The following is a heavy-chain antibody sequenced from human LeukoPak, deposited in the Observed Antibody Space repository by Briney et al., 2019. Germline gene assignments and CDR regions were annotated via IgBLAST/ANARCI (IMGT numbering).Heavy chain of an antibody. CDR1: GGSFSGYY. CDR3: ARGRRRLDAFDI. J-gene: IGHJ3*02. CDR2: INHSGST. Sequence: PSETLSLTCAVYGGSFSGYYWSWIRQPPGKGLEWIGEINHSGSTHYNPSLKSRVTISVDTSKNQFSLKLSSVTAADTAVYYCARGRRRLDAFDIWGQGTMVTVSS. D-gene: IGHD3-16*01. V-gene: IGHV4-34*01.